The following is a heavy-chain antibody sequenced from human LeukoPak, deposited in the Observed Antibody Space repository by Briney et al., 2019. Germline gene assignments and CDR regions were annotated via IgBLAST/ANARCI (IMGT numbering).Heavy chain of an antibody. CDR1: GGSISSYH. J-gene: IGHJ5*02. CDR2: ISSSGST. V-gene: IGHV4-59*08. Sequence: PSETLSLTCTVSGGSISSYHWGWIRQPPGKGLEWIGYISSSGSTNYNPSLKSRVAISVDMSKKQFSLKVTSVTAADTAIYYCARLDAWRAMTFDPWGQGTLVTVSS. CDR3: ARLDAWRAMTFDP.